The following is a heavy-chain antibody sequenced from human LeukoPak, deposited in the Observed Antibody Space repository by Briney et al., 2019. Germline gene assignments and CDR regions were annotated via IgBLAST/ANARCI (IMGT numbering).Heavy chain of an antibody. CDR3: ARHPFSSPFDF. D-gene: IGHD2/OR15-2a*01. V-gene: IGHV4-59*08. CDR1: GGSISSYY. Sequence: SETLSLTCTVSGGSISSYYWSWIRQPPGKGLEWIGYIYYSGSTNYNPSLKSRVTISVDTSKNQFSLKLSSVTAADTAVYYCARHPFSSPFDFWGQGTLVTVSS. CDR2: IYYSGST. J-gene: IGHJ4*02.